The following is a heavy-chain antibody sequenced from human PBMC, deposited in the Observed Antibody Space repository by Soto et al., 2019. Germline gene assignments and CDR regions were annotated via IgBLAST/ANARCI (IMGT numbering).Heavy chain of an antibody. CDR3: ARARSVIVVVIRDAFDI. CDR1: GYTFTSYC. CDR2: INPSGGST. V-gene: IGHV1-46*01. D-gene: IGHD3-22*01. Sequence: ASVKVSCKASGYTFTSYCMHWVLQAPGQGLEWMGIINPSGGSTSYAQKFQGRVTMTRDTSTSTVYMELSSLRSEDTAVYYCARARSVIVVVIRDAFDIWGQGTMVT. J-gene: IGHJ3*02.